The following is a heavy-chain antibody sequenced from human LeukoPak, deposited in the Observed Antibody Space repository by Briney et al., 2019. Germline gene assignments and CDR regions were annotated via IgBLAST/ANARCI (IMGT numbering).Heavy chain of an antibody. CDR2: IYTSGST. D-gene: IGHD6-13*01. J-gene: IGHJ4*02. Sequence: SETLSLTCTVSGGSISSGTYYWSWIRQPAGKGLEWIGRIYTSGSTNYNPSLKSRITISVDTSKNQFSLKLSSVTAADTAVYYCAREDSSSAHDYWGQGTLVTVSS. CDR3: AREDSSSAHDY. CDR1: GGSISSGTYY. V-gene: IGHV4-61*02.